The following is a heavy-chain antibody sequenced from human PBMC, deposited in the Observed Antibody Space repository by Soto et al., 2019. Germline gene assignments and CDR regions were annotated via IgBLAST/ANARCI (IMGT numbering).Heavy chain of an antibody. CDR3: ARTEYRNKFVIYYYGMDV. CDR2: IYYSGST. CDR1: GGSISSYY. Sequence: SETLSLTGTVSGGSISSYYWSWIRQPPGKGLEWIGYIYYSGSTNYNPSLKRRVSMSVDTSKNEFSLRLTSMAAADTAVYYCARTEYRNKFVIYYYGMDVWGQGTTVTVSS. D-gene: IGHD3-16*02. V-gene: IGHV4-59*01. J-gene: IGHJ6*02.